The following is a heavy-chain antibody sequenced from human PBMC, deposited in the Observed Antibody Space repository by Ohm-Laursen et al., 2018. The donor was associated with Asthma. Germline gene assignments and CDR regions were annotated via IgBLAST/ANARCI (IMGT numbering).Heavy chain of an antibody. D-gene: IGHD7-27*01. V-gene: IGHV1-46*03. Sequence: ASVKVSCKPSGYIFSNFFIHWMRQAPGQGLEWMGKIIPDGEGTTTYAPRFQGRVTMTRDTSTSTAYMELNSLRSDDTAVYYCARDNWGLGSWGQGTLVTVSS. J-gene: IGHJ5*02. CDR1: GYIFSNFF. CDR3: ARDNWGLGS. CDR2: IIPDGEGTT.